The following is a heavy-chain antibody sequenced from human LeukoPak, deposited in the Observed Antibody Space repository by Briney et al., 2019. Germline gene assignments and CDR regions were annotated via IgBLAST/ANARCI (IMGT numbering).Heavy chain of an antibody. V-gene: IGHV3-66*01. D-gene: IGHD2-15*01. CDR3: ATCGLSGYYYGMDV. Sequence: PGGSLRLSCAASGFTVSRNYMSWARLAPGKGLEWVSIISSGGATHYADSVEGRLTISRDISKNTLYLQMNSLRAEDTAIYYCATCGLSGYYYGMDVWGQGTTVTVSS. CDR1: GFTVSRNY. CDR2: ISSGGAT. J-gene: IGHJ6*02.